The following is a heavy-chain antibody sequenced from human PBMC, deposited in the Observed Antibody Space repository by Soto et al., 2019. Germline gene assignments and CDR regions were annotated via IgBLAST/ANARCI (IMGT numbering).Heavy chain of an antibody. CDR1: GGTFSSYA. Sequence: QVQLVQSGAEVKKPGSSVKVSCKASGGTFSSYAISWVRQAPGQGLEWMGGIIPIFGTANYAQKFQGRVTITADEATSTAYMERSSLRSEDTAVYYCARVFSFGAITMGRGVNNGMDVWGQGTTVTVSS. D-gene: IGHD3-10*01. J-gene: IGHJ6*02. CDR2: IIPIFGTA. V-gene: IGHV1-69*12. CDR3: ARVFSFGAITMGRGVNNGMDV.